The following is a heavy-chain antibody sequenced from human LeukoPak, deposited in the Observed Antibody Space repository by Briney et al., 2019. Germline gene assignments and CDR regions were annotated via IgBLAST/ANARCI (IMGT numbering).Heavy chain of an antibody. CDR2: ISSSSSYI. V-gene: IGHV3-21*01. CDR1: GFTFSSYS. CDR3: ARDTLEYSNSPDALDI. J-gene: IGHJ3*02. Sequence: GGSLRLSCAASGFTFSSYSMNWVRPAPGKGLEWVSSISSSSSYIYYADSVKGRFTISRDNAKNSLYMQMESLRDEDTAIYYCARDTLEYSNSPDALDIWGQGTMVTVSS. D-gene: IGHD4-23*01.